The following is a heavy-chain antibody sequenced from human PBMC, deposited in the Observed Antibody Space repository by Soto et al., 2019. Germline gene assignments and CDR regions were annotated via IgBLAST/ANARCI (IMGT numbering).Heavy chain of an antibody. CDR1: GYTFTRYY. D-gene: IGHD3-16*01. J-gene: IGHJ1*01. CDR2: INPSGGST. CDR3: ARTLTPNPAEYFQH. Sequence: GASVKVSCKASGYTFTRYYMHWVRQAPGQGLEWMGLINPSGGSTSYAQKFQGRVTMTRDTSTSTVYMEVSSLRSEDTAVYYCARTLTPNPAEYFQHWGQGTPVTVSS. V-gene: IGHV1-46*03.